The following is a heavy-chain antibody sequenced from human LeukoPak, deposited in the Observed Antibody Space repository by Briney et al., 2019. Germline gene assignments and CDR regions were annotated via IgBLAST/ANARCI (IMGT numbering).Heavy chain of an antibody. CDR2: VSGSAFST. V-gene: IGHV3-23*01. D-gene: IGHD5-12*01. J-gene: IGHJ4*02. CDR3: AKDTGSGYDYFSYYFDY. CDR1: GFTFSSYW. Sequence: PGGSLRLSCAASGFTFSSYWMSWVRQAPGKGLEWVSTVSGSAFSTYYADSVKGRFTISRDNSKDTLYLQMNSLRAEDTAVYYCAKDTGSGYDYFSYYFDYWGQGTLVTVSS.